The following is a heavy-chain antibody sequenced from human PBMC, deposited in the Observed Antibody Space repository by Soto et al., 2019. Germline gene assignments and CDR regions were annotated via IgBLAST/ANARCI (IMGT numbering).Heavy chain of an antibody. CDR2: ISWNSNNM. D-gene: IGHD4-17*01. CDR1: GFTFDNYV. J-gene: IGHJ4*02. V-gene: IGHV3-9*01. CDR3: AKDMGYGDSVN. Sequence: EVQLVESGGGLVQPGRSLRLSCAASGFTFDNYVMHWVRQAPGQGLEWVAGISWNSNNMAHADSVKGRFTISRDNAKNSLYLQMNSLRPEDTALYYCAKDMGYGDSVNWGQGTLVTVSS.